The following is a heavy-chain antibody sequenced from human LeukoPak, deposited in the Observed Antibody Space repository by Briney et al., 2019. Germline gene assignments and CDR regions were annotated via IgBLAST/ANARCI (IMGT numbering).Heavy chain of an antibody. CDR1: GFTFSSYA. CDR3: ARGGGTVVTPLAY. V-gene: IGHV3-30-3*01. CDR2: ISYDGSNK. D-gene: IGHD4-23*01. J-gene: IGHJ4*02. Sequence: GRSLRLSCAASGFTFSSYAMHWVRQAPGKGLEWVAVISYDGSNKYYADSVKGRFTISRDNSKNTLYLQMDSLRAEDTAVYYCARGGGTVVTPLAYWGQGTLVTVSS.